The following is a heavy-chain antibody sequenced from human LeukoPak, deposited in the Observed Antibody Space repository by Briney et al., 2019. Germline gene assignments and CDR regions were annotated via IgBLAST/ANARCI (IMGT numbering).Heavy chain of an antibody. CDR3: RLLWFGESNYYYMDV. V-gene: IGHV1-69*13. J-gene: IGHJ6*03. CDR2: IIPIFGTA. Sequence: SVKVSCKASGGTFSGYAISWVRQAPGQGLEWMGGIIPIFGTANYAQKFQGRVTITADESTSTAYMELSSLRSEDTAVYYCRLLWFGESNYYYMDVWGKGTTVTVSS. D-gene: IGHD3-10*01. CDR1: GGTFSGYA.